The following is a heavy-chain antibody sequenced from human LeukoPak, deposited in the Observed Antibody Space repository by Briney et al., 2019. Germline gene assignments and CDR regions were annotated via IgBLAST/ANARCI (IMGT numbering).Heavy chain of an antibody. CDR2: INPNSGGT. Sequence: GASVTDSFKASGNTFTDYYMHWVRQAPGQGLEWMGWINPNSGGTNYAQKFQGRVTMTRDTSISTAYMELSRLRSDDTAVYYCARKAADYGRWFDHWGQGTLVTVSS. CDR1: GNTFTDYY. J-gene: IGHJ5*02. V-gene: IGHV1-2*02. CDR3: ARKAADYGRWFDH. D-gene: IGHD4-17*01.